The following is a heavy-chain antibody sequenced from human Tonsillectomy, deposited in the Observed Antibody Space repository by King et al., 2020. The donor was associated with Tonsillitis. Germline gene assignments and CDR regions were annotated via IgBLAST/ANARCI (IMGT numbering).Heavy chain of an antibody. Sequence: VQLVESGGGVVQPGGSLRLSCVASGFTFSHYGMHWVRQAPGKGLEWVAFIRYDGSIKYSADSVKGRFTISRDNSKNTLSLQMNSLRAEDTAVYYCVKDWGTTVVTPYFDFWGQGTLVTVSS. CDR1: GFTFSHYG. CDR3: VKDWGTTVVTPYFDF. V-gene: IGHV3-30*02. CDR2: IRYDGSIK. J-gene: IGHJ4*02. D-gene: IGHD4-23*01.